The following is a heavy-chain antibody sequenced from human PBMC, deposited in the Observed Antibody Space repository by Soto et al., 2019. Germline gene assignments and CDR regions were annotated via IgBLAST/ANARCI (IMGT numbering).Heavy chain of an antibody. CDR3: ARELRITMVREATRPAWHYYYYGMDV. CDR2: IIPIFGTA. CDR1: GGTFSSYA. V-gene: IGHV1-69*01. D-gene: IGHD3-10*01. Sequence: QVPLVQSGAEVKKPGSSVKVSCKASGGTFSSYAISWVRQAPGQGLEWMGGIIPIFGTANYAQKFQGRVTITADESTSTAYMELSSLRSEDTAVYYCARELRITMVREATRPAWHYYYYGMDVWGQGTTVTVSS. J-gene: IGHJ6*02.